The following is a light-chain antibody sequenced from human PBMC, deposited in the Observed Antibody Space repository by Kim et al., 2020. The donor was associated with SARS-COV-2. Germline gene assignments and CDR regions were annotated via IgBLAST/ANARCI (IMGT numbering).Light chain of an antibody. J-gene: IGLJ3*02. CDR1: SIDFVGYNS. CDR3: TSYTSSRTWV. Sequence: GQTITFSCLGTSIDFVGYNSDSWYPQYPGILPTLMIYDGTKQPSGVSHRFSGSKSGTTASLTSSGLQTGDEAHYYCTSYTSSRTWVFGGGTQLTVL. V-gene: IGLV2-14*03. CDR2: DGT.